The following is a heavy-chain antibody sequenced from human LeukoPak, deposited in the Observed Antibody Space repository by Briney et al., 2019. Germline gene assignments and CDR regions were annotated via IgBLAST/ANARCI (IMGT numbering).Heavy chain of an antibody. D-gene: IGHD5-12*01. CDR2: ISGSGGST. CDR1: GFTFSSYA. V-gene: IGHV3-23*01. CDR3: ARNIVATMGQDAFDI. J-gene: IGHJ3*02. Sequence: PGGSLRLSCAASGFTFSSYAMSWVRQAPGKGLEWVSAISGSGGSTYYADSVKGRFTISRDNAKNSLYLQMNSLRAEDTAVYYCARNIVATMGQDAFDIWGQGTMVTVSS.